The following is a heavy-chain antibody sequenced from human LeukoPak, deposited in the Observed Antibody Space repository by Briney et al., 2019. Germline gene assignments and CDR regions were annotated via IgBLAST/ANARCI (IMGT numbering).Heavy chain of an antibody. CDR3: AREWGLIAVAGGPGY. J-gene: IGHJ4*02. CDR1: GFSFSKYG. CDR2: IWYDGHNK. V-gene: IGHV3-33*01. D-gene: IGHD2-21*01. Sequence: PGGSLRLSCVASGFSFSKYGMRWARQVPGKGLQWLAIIWYDGHNKYYADSVKGRFTISRDNSKNTLFLEMNDLKAEDTAVYYCAREWGLIAVAGGPGYWGQGTLVTVSS.